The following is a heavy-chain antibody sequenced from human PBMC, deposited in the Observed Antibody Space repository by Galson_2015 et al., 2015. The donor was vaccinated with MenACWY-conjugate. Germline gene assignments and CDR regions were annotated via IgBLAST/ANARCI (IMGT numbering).Heavy chain of an antibody. CDR3: ARLFYDSSGEFDY. Sequence: SETLSLTCTVSGGSINSYYWSWIRQPPGKGLEWIGYINYSGRTNYNPSLKSRVTISVDTPKNQFSLKVTSVTAADTAVYYCARLFYDSSGEFDYWGQGTLVTVSS. CDR2: INYSGRT. D-gene: IGHD3-22*01. CDR1: GGSINSYY. V-gene: IGHV4-59*08. J-gene: IGHJ4*02.